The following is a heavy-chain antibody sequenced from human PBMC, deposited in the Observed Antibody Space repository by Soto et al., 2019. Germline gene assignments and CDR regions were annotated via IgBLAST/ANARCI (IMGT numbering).Heavy chain of an antibody. CDR3: ARIKRGYSYGSIIDF. J-gene: IGHJ4*02. D-gene: IGHD5-12*01. Sequence: SETLSLTCTVYGGSIRDYYWSWIRQPPGKGLEWIGYVFYSGSTNYNPSLKSRVTISVDTPKNIFSLKLRSVTAADTAVYYCARIKRGYSYGSIIDFWGQGARVTVSS. CDR2: VFYSGST. CDR1: GGSIRDYY. V-gene: IGHV4-59*01.